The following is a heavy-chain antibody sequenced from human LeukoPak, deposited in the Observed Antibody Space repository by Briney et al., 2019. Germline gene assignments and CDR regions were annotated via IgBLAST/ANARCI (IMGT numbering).Heavy chain of an antibody. J-gene: IGHJ3*02. V-gene: IGHV3-21*01. CDR2: ISSSSSYI. D-gene: IGHD2-15*01. CDR3: ARGYCSGGSCHQAFDI. CDR1: GFTFSSYS. Sequence: GGSLRLSCAASGFTFSSYSMNWVRQAPGKGLEWVSSISSSSSYIYYADSVKGRFTISRDNAKNSLYLQMNSLRAEDTGVYYCARGYCSGGSCHQAFDIWGQGTMVTVSS.